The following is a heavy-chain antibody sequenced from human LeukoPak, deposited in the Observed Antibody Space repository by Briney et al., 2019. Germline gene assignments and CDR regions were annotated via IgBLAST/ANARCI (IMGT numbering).Heavy chain of an antibody. CDR1: GLTFSTYG. CDR3: ATANTGGGSNNLGYFHH. Sequence: PGGSLRLSCAASGLTFSTYGMHWVRQAPGKGLEWVAFMRNDGSNKYYADSVRGRFTISRDNSKNTLYLQMNSLKAEDTAVYYCATANTGGGSNNLGYFHHWGQGTLVTVSS. J-gene: IGHJ1*01. V-gene: IGHV3-30*02. CDR2: MRNDGSNK. D-gene: IGHD3-16*01.